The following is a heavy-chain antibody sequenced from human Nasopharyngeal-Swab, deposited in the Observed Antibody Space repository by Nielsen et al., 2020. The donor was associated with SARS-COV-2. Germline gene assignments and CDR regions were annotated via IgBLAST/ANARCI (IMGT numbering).Heavy chain of an antibody. J-gene: IGHJ4*02. CDR3: AGVLFTYFAY. CDR1: GGPFRVGGHY. V-gene: IGHV4-31*02. Sequence: SEPLSSTCTPSGGPFRVGGHYRSWIRQPPGKGLEWIGYIYYSGSTYYNPSLKSRVTISVDTSKNQFALKLSSVTAVDTAVYYGAGVLFTYFAYWGQGTLVSVSS. CDR2: IYYSGST. D-gene: IGHD2/OR15-2a*01.